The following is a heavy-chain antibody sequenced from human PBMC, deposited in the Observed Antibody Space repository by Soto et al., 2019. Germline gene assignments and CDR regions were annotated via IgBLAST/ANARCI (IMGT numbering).Heavy chain of an antibody. J-gene: IGHJ4*02. CDR3: ARGSDSSGYYYVYFDY. Sequence: SSETLSLTCTVSGGSISSGGYYWSWIRQHPGKGLEWIGYIYYSGSTYYNPSLKSRVTISVDTSKNQFSLKLSSVTAADTAVYYCARGSDSSGYYYVYFDYWGQGTLVTVSS. CDR1: GGSISSGGYY. CDR2: IYYSGST. V-gene: IGHV4-31*03. D-gene: IGHD3-22*01.